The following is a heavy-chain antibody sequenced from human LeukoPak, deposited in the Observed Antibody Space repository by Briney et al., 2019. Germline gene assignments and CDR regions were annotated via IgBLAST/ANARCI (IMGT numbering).Heavy chain of an antibody. D-gene: IGHD3-9*01. CDR3: ARDVGQGYDILTGYDGRAFDI. CDR2: IYYSGGT. V-gene: IGHV4-31*03. CDR1: GGSITSGGYY. Sequence: SQTLSLTCTVSGGSITSGGYYWSWIRQHPGKGLEWIGYIYYSGGTYYNPSLKSRAAISVDTSKNQFSLKLSSVTAADTAVYYCARDVGQGYDILTGYDGRAFDIWGQGTMVTFSS. J-gene: IGHJ3*02.